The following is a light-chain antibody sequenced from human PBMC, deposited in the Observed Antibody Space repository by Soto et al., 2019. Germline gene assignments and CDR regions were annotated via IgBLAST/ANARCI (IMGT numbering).Light chain of an antibody. CDR2: STT. J-gene: IGLJ3*02. Sequence: QAVVTQEPSLTVSPGGTVTLTCASRTGPVTSGYYPNWFQQKPGQAPRPLIYSTTNEQSWTPARFSGSLLGGKAALTLSGVLPEDEAEYYCLLYYGSPQPNWVFGGGTKLTV. CDR3: LLYYGSPQPNWV. V-gene: IGLV7-43*01. CDR1: TGPVTSGYY.